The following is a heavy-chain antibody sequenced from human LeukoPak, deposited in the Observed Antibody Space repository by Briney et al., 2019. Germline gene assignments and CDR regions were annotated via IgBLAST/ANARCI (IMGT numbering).Heavy chain of an antibody. V-gene: IGHV1-18*04. CDR2: INSKETQT. Sequence: GASVKVSCKASGYTFTGYYMHWVRQAPGHGLEWLGWINSKETQTNRAQKLQGRVTMTTDTSTSTAFLDLRSLRSDDTAVYFCARGWELHDWGQGTLVTVSS. J-gene: IGHJ4*02. CDR1: GYTFTGYY. D-gene: IGHD1-26*01. CDR3: ARGWELHD.